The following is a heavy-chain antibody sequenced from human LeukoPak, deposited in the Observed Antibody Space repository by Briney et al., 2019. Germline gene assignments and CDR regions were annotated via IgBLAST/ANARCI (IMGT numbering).Heavy chain of an antibody. J-gene: IGHJ4*02. Sequence: ASVKVSCKASGYTFTGYYMHWVRQAPGQGLEWMGWINPNSGGTNYAQKFQGWVTMTRDTSISTAYMELSRLRSDDTAVYYCASGYCSGGSCYSADYWGQGTLVTVSS. V-gene: IGHV1-2*04. CDR2: INPNSGGT. D-gene: IGHD2-15*01. CDR3: ASGYCSGGSCYSADY. CDR1: GYTFTGYY.